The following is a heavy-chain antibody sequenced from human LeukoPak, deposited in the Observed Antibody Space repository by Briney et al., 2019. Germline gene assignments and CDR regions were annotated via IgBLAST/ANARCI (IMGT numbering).Heavy chain of an antibody. CDR2: IYYSGST. J-gene: IGHJ3*02. CDR1: GGSLSSTSYY. D-gene: IGHD1-1*01. Sequence: SETLSLTCTVSGGSLSSTSYYWGWIRQPPGKGLEWIGSIYYSGSTYYNPSLTSRITISVDTSKNQFSLKLSSVTAADTAIYYCARFPTWNDAFDIWGQGTMVTVSS. CDR3: ARFPTWNDAFDI. V-gene: IGHV4-39*01.